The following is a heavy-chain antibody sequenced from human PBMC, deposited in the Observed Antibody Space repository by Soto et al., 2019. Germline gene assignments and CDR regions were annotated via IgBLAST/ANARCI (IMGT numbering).Heavy chain of an antibody. D-gene: IGHD6-13*01. J-gene: IGHJ5*02. CDR1: GFTFGDYA. CDR3: TRVRNRQQLVLSNWFDP. Sequence: LRLSCTASGFTFGDYALSWFRQAPGKGLEWVGFIRSKAYGGTTEYAASVKGRFTISRDDSKSIAYLQMNSLKTEDTAVYYCTRVRNRQQLVLSNWFDPWGQGTLFTVSS. CDR2: IRSKAYGGTT. V-gene: IGHV3-49*03.